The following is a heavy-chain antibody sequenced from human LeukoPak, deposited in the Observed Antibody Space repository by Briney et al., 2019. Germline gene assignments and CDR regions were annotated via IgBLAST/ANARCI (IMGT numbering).Heavy chain of an antibody. D-gene: IGHD2-15*01. CDR3: ARVRGSLLVL. Sequence: SQTLSLTCTVSGGSISSGGYYWSWIRQHPGKGLEWIGYIYYSGSTYYNPPLKSRVTISVDTSKNQFSLKLSTVTDADTAVYYCARVRGSLLVLWGQGTLVTVSS. CDR1: GGSISSGGYY. CDR2: IYYSGST. V-gene: IGHV4-31*03. J-gene: IGHJ4*02.